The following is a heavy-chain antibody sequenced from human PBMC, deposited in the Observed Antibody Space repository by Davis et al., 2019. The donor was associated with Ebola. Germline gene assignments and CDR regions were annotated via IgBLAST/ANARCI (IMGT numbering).Heavy chain of an antibody. D-gene: IGHD6-19*01. CDR3: ARGSNQRLVLPFDY. CDR1: GFTFTSYA. Sequence: GGSLRLSCAASGFTFTSYAMDWVRQAPGKGLEWVSYISSRGTNIYYADSVKGRFTISRDIAKNSLYLQMNSLRDEDTAVYYCARGSNQRLVLPFDYWGQGTLVTVSS. J-gene: IGHJ4*02. CDR2: ISSRGTNI. V-gene: IGHV3-48*02.